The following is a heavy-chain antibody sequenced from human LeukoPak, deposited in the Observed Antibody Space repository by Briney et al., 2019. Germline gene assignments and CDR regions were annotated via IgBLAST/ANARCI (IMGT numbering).Heavy chain of an antibody. V-gene: IGHV1-18*01. Sequence: ASVKVSWKASNYTFNNFGLSWVRQAPGQGLGWMGWISPYNGDTTYAQKFQGRVTMTTEASTRTAYLELRSLQSDDTAVYYCARMAPFNWFDPWGQGTLVTVSS. CDR3: ARMAPFNWFDP. CDR2: ISPYNGDT. J-gene: IGHJ5*02. CDR1: NYTFNNFG. D-gene: IGHD5-24*01.